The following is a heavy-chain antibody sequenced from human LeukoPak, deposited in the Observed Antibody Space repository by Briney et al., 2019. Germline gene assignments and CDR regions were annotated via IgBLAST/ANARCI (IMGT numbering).Heavy chain of an antibody. D-gene: IGHD1-14*01. Sequence: TGGSLRLSCAASGFTFSSYDMHWVRQAPGKGLEWVAIISYDGGNKYYADSVKGRFTISRDNSKNTLFLQMNSLRAEDTAVYFCARSYQRYYFDYWGQGTLVTVSP. CDR1: GFTFSSYD. CDR2: ISYDGGNK. V-gene: IGHV3-30*03. CDR3: ARSYQRYYFDY. J-gene: IGHJ4*02.